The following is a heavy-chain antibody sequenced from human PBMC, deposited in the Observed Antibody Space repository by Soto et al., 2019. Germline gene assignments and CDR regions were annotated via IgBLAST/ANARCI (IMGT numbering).Heavy chain of an antibody. Sequence: QVNLVQSGDEVKKPGASVKVSCKVSGYAVTEVSMHWVRLRPGKGPEWLGGFDPADGERIYSQNFQGRLSMTEDTSTDTSCMELSSLTSADTAIYYCATDRTLPEVPCRVAYALDVWGQGTTVIVSS. D-gene: IGHD1-26*01. J-gene: IGHJ6*02. CDR3: ATDRTLPEVPCRVAYALDV. V-gene: IGHV1-24*01. CDR1: GYAVTEVS. CDR2: FDPADGER.